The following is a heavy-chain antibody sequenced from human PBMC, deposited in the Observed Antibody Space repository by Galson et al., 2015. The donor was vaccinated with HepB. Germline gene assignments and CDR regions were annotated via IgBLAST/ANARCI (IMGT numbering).Heavy chain of an antibody. CDR2: IDPSDSYT. CDR3: ARNRGPYSSSWYSGDYYYGMDV. V-gene: IGHV5-10-1*01. CDR1: GYSFTSYW. Sequence: QSGAEVKKPGESLRISCKGSGYSFTSYWISWVRQMPGKGLEWMGRIDPSDSYTNYSPSFQGHVTISADKSISTAYLQWSSLKASDTAMYYCARNRGPYSSSWYSGDYYYGMDVWGQGTTVTVPS. J-gene: IGHJ6*02. D-gene: IGHD6-13*01.